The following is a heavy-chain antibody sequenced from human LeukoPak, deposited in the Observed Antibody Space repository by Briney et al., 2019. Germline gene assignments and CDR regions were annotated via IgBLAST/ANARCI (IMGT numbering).Heavy chain of an antibody. D-gene: IGHD3-10*01. Sequence: GGSPRLSCAASGFIFNNYWMSWVRQAPGKGLEWVANIKQDGSEKYYVDSVKGRFTISRDNAKNSLYLQMNSLRAEDTAVYYCARERGSGSYHPFDPWGQGTLVTVSS. CDR3: ARERGSGSYHPFDP. J-gene: IGHJ5*02. V-gene: IGHV3-7*01. CDR2: IKQDGSEK. CDR1: GFIFNNYW.